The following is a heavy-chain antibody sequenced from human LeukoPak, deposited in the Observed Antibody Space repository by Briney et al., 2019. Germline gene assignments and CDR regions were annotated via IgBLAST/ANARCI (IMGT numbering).Heavy chain of an antibody. CDR3: ARDNSSSWYWAKVTRNWFDP. Sequence: SETLSLTCTVSGGSISSYYWSWIRQPAGKGLEWIGRIYTSGSTNYNPSLKSRVTISVDTSKNQFSLKLSSVTAADTAVYYCARDNSSSWYWAKVTRNWFDPWGQGTLVTVSS. CDR2: IYTSGST. D-gene: IGHD6-13*01. CDR1: GGSISSYY. J-gene: IGHJ5*02. V-gene: IGHV4-4*07.